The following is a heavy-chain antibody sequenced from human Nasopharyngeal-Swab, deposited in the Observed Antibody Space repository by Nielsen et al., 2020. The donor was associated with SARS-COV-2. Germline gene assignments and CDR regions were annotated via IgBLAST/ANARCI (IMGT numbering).Heavy chain of an antibody. J-gene: IGHJ6*03. CDR3: ARGSSPPIFYYYMDV. CDR1: GDKVSNINAV. Sequence: SQTLSLTCAISGDKVSNINAVWTWIRQSPSRGLEWLGRTYYRSKWYNHYAISVEGRITINSDTSKNQFSLHLNSVTPEDTAVYYCARGSSPPIFYYYMDVWGKGTMVTVLL. V-gene: IGHV6-1*01. CDR2: TYYRSKWYN.